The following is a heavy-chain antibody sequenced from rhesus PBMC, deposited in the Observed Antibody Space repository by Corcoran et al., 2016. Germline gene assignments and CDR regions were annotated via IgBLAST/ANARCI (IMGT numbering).Heavy chain of an antibody. Sequence: QVLLQESGPGLVAPSETLSLTCAVSGVSLYGNYWTWIRQSPRKGMEWIGYISGNSQSTSYNSTLGSRVTIYKDTSQNQYSLVLTSVTAADSAVYYCAGDAISVDVWGRGVLVTVSS. CDR1: GVSLYGNY. CDR3: AGDAISVDV. V-gene: IGHV4-147*01. CDR2: ISGNSQST. J-gene: IGHJ5-2*02.